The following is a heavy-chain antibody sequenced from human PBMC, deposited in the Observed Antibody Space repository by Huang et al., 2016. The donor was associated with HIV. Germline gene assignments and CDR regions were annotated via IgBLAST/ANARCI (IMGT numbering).Heavy chain of an antibody. CDR1: GFTFSKAW. D-gene: IGHD3-22*01. J-gene: IGHJ4*02. CDR2: IKSKTDGGTT. CDR3: TTHLDYYDSSGYYFGNY. V-gene: IGHV3-15*01. Sequence: EVQLVESGGGLVKPGGSLRLSCAASGFTFSKAWMSWVRKATGKGLEWVGRIKSKTDGGTTDYTAPVKGRFTSSRDDSRNTLYLQMNSLKTEDTAVYYCTTHLDYYDSSGYYFGNYWGQGTLVTVSS.